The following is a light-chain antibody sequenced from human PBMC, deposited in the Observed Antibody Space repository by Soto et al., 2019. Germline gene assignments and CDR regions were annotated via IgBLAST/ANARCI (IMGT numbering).Light chain of an antibody. CDR2: EVS. Sequence: QSALTQPPSASGSPGQSVTITCSGTSSDVGEENYVSWYQQHPGKVPKLILYEVSKRPSGVPDRFSGSRSGNTASLTVSGLQDEDEADYYCSSFAGSPVVFGGGTQLTVL. V-gene: IGLV2-8*01. CDR1: SSDVGEENY. J-gene: IGLJ2*01. CDR3: SSFAGSPVV.